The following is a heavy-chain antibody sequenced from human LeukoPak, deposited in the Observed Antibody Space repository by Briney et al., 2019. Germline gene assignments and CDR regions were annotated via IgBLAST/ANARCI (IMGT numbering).Heavy chain of an antibody. CDR3: GREAASGYIPS. D-gene: IGHD3-22*01. CDR1: GDSVSSNSGV. V-gene: IGHV6-1*01. J-gene: IGHJ5*02. CDR2: TYYRSKWYI. Sequence: SQTLSLTCAISGDSVSSNSGVWTWLRQSPSRGLEWLGRTYYRSKWYIDYAVSMKSRITINPDASKNQFSLQLNSVTPEDTAVYYCGREAASGYIPSWGQGTLVTVSS.